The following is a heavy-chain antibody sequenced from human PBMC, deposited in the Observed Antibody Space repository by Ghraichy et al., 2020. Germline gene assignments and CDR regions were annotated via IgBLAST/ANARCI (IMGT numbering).Heavy chain of an antibody. CDR3: AKDPTDCSSTSCYYYYYYYGMDV. Sequence: GGSLRLSCAASGFTFSSYGMHWVRQAPGKGLEWVAVISYDGSNKYYADSVKGRFTISRDNSKNTLYLQMNSLRAEDTAVYYCAKDPTDCSSTSCYYYYYYYGMDVWGQGTTVTVSS. V-gene: IGHV3-30*18. D-gene: IGHD2-2*01. J-gene: IGHJ6*02. CDR1: GFTFSSYG. CDR2: ISYDGSNK.